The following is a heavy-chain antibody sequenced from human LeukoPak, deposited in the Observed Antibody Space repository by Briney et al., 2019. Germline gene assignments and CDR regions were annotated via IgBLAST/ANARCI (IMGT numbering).Heavy chain of an antibody. V-gene: IGHV4-30-4*01. CDR3: VRHWSLHVDY. Sequence: SETLSLTCTVSGGSISSGDYYWSWIRQPPGKGLEWIGYIYYSGSTNYNPSLKSRVTISVDTSKNQFSLKLSSVTAADTAVYYCVRHWSLHVDYWGQGILVTVSS. CDR2: IYYSGST. CDR1: GGSISSGDYY. D-gene: IGHD1-1*01. J-gene: IGHJ4*02.